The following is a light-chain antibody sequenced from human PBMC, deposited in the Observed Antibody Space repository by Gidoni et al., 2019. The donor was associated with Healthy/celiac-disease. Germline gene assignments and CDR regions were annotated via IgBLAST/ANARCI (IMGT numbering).Light chain of an antibody. V-gene: IGKV3-11*01. CDR1: QSVSSY. CDR2: YAS. J-gene: IGKJ4*02. Sequence: EIVLTHSPDTLSLSPGERATLSCRASQSVSSYLAWSQQKPGQAPRLLIYYASYSATGITPKFISSGSCTDFSLTTSSLLPEDFSVDYYRQRSNWPLTFGGGTKVEIK. CDR3: RQRSNWPLT.